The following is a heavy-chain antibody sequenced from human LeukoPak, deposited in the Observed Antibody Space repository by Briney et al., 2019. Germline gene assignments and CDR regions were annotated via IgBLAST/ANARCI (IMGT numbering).Heavy chain of an antibody. CDR2: ISGSGGRT. V-gene: IGHV3-23*01. CDR3: AKSGTYCSSTSCYGNYYYYYMDV. D-gene: IGHD2-2*01. J-gene: IGHJ6*03. Sequence: GGSLRLSCAASGFIFSSHAMSWVRQATGKGLEWVSAISGSGGRTYHADSVKGRFTISRDNSKNTLYLQMNSLRAEDTAVYYCAKSGTYCSSTSCYGNYYYYYMDVWGKGTTVTVSS. CDR1: GFIFSSHA.